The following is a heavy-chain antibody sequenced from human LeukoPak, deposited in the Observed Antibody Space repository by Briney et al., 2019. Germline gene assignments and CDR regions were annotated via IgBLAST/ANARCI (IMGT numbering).Heavy chain of an antibody. D-gene: IGHD3-10*01. J-gene: IGHJ5*02. V-gene: IGHV3-30*18. CDR1: GFIFSSYG. Sequence: PGRSLRLSCAASGFIFSSYGMHWVRQASGKGLEWVAVISYDGSNKYYADSVKGRFTISRDNSKNTLYLQMNSLRAEDTAVYYCAKDFGSGSYTPPNWFDPWGQGTLVTVSS. CDR2: ISYDGSNK. CDR3: AKDFGSGSYTPPNWFDP.